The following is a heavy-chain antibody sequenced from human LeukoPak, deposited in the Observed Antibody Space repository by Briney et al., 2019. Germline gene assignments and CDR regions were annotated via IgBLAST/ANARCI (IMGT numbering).Heavy chain of an antibody. CDR1: GYTFTSYG. Sequence: ASVKVSCKASGYTFTSYGISRVRQAPGQGLEGMGWISAYNGNTNYAQKLQGRVTMTTDTSTSTADMELRTLRSDDTAVYYCARDTVDSGSYPTPGAFDYWGQGTLVTVSS. CDR3: ARDTVDSGSYPTPGAFDY. D-gene: IGHD1-26*01. CDR2: ISAYNGNT. J-gene: IGHJ4*02. V-gene: IGHV1-18*01.